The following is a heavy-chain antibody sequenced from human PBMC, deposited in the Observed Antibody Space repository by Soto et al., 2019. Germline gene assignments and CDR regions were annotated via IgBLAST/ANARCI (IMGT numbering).Heavy chain of an antibody. D-gene: IGHD3-22*01. CDR2: MNPNSGNT. Sequence: ASVKVSCKASGYTFTSYDINWVRQATGQGLEWMGRMNPNSGNTGYAQKFQGRVTMTRNTSISTAYMELSSLRSEDTAVYYCARLPPEGGYYDSSGYYVDYWGQGTLVTVS. J-gene: IGHJ4*02. V-gene: IGHV1-8*01. CDR1: GYTFTSYD. CDR3: ARLPPEGGYYDSSGYYVDY.